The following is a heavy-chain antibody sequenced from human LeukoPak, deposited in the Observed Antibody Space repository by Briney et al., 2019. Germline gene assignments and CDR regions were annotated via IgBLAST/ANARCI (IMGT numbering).Heavy chain of an antibody. CDR3: ARSLYNWNGIDP. V-gene: IGHV1-3*01. CDR1: GFTFTSYA. CDR2: INAGNGNT. Sequence: GGSPRLSCAASGFTFTSYAMHWVRQAPGQRLEWMGWINAGNGNTKYSQKFQGRVTITRDTSASTAYMELSSLRSEDTAVYYCARSLYNWNGIDPWGQGTLVTVSS. J-gene: IGHJ5*02. D-gene: IGHD1-20*01.